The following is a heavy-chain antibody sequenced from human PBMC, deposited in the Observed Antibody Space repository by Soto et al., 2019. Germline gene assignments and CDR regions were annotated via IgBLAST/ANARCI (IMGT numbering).Heavy chain of an antibody. Sequence: SETLSLTCTVSGGSISIYYWSWIRQRPGKGLEWIGYIYYSGSTNYNPSLKSRVTISVDTSKNQFSLKLSSVTAADTAVYYCAREAAYYDILTGYRKLYYMDVWGKGTTVTVSS. V-gene: IGHV4-59*01. J-gene: IGHJ6*03. CDR1: GGSISIYY. D-gene: IGHD3-9*01. CDR2: IYYSGST. CDR3: AREAAYYDILTGYRKLYYMDV.